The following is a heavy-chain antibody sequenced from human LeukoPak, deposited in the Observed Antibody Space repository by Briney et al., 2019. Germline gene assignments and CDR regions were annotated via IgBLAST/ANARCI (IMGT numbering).Heavy chain of an antibody. CDR3: ARSPYSSSWYGNFDY. CDR1: GGSFSGYY. CDR2: INHSGST. J-gene: IGHJ4*02. D-gene: IGHD6-13*01. Sequence: SETPSLTCAVYGGSFSGYYWSWIRQPPGKGLEWIGEINHSGSTNYNPSLKSRVTISVDTSKNQFSLKLSSVTAADTAVYYCARSPYSSSWYGNFDYWGQGTLVTVSS. V-gene: IGHV4-34*01.